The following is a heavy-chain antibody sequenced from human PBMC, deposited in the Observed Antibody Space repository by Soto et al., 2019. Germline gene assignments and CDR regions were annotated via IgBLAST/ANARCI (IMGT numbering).Heavy chain of an antibody. CDR2: ISSSGSTI. CDR1: GFTFSDYY. J-gene: IGHJ3*02. V-gene: IGHV3-11*01. CDR3: ARDRVLRYFDWLPTGIAFDI. D-gene: IGHD3-9*01. Sequence: GGSLRLSCASSGFTFSDYYMSLIRQAPGKGLEWVSYISSSGSTIYYADSVKGRFTISRDNAKNSLYLQMNSLRAEDTAVYYCARDRVLRYFDWLPTGIAFDIWGQGTMVTVSS.